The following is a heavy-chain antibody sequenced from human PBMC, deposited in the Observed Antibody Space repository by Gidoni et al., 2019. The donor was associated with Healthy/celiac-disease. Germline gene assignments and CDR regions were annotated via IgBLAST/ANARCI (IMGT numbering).Heavy chain of an antibody. CDR1: GFTFSSYG. J-gene: IGHJ4*02. CDR3: ARGGWRKYQLLSHFDY. D-gene: IGHD2-2*01. V-gene: IGHV3-33*01. Sequence: QVQLVESGGGVVQPGRSLRLSCAASGFTFSSYGMHWVRQAPGKGLEWVAVRWYDGSNEYYADSVKGRFTISRDNSKNTLYLQMNSLRAEDTAVYYCARGGWRKYQLLSHFDYWGQGTLVTVSS. CDR2: RWYDGSNE.